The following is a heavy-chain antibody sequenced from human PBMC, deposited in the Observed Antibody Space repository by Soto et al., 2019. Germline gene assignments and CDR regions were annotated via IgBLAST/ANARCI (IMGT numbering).Heavy chain of an antibody. CDR1: GYCFTSYW. V-gene: IGHV5-10-1*01. CDR3: ARQRSIAARGYYYGMDV. CDR2: IDPSDSYT. D-gene: IGHD6-6*01. J-gene: IGHJ6*02. Sequence: PGESLKISCKGSGYCFTSYWIYWVRQMPGKGLEWMGRIDPSDSYTNYSPSFQGHVTISADKSISTAYLQWSSLKASDTAMYYCARQRSIAARGYYYGMDVWGQGTTVTVS.